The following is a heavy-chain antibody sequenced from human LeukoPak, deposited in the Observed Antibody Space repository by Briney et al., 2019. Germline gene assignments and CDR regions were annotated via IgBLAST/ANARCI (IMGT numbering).Heavy chain of an antibody. CDR3: GRDGGSTVAIDY. Sequence: TGGSLRLSCEASGFSFRSYSTNWVRQAPGKGLEWVSSIASSSGERFYADSVKGRFTISRDDAKKSLYLEMNSLRVEDTAVYYCGRDGGSTVAIDYWGHGTLVTVSS. D-gene: IGHD4-23*01. J-gene: IGHJ4*01. CDR2: IASSSGER. V-gene: IGHV3-21*01. CDR1: GFSFRSYS.